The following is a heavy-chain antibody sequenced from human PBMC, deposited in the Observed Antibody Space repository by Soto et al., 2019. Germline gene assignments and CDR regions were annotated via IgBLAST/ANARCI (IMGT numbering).Heavy chain of an antibody. D-gene: IGHD3-3*01. CDR2: IYPDDSDT. J-gene: IGHJ5*02. Sequence: EVQLVQSGVEVKKPGEPLKISCKGSGYSFTNYWIGWVRQMPGKGLEWMGMIYPDDSDTKYSPSFQGQVTFSADKSSNTACLQWSSLKASDTAIYYFARLEWLSLAAWFDPWGQGTLVTVSS. V-gene: IGHV5-51*01. CDR3: ARLEWLSLAAWFDP. CDR1: GYSFTNYW.